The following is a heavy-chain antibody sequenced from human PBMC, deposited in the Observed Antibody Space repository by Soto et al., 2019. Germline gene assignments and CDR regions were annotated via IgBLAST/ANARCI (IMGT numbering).Heavy chain of an antibody. D-gene: IGHD3-22*01. V-gene: IGHV4-31*03. Sequence: QVQLQESGPGLVKPSQTLSLTCTVSGGSISSGGYYWSWIRQHPGKGLEWIGYIYYSGSTYYNPSLQCRVTISVDTSKNQFSLKLSSVTAADTAVYYCARRPTYYYDSSAPAPLGVGGMDVWGQGTTVTVSS. CDR2: IYYSGST. J-gene: IGHJ6*02. CDR3: ARRPTYYYDSSAPAPLGVGGMDV. CDR1: GGSISSGGYY.